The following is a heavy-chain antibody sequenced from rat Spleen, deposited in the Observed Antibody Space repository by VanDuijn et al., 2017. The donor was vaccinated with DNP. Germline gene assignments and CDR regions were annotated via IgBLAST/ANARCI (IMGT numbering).Heavy chain of an antibody. D-gene: IGHD1-1*01. V-gene: IGHV5-31*01. CDR3: ARLRLEWEVRAMDA. CDR1: GFSFSHYW. J-gene: IGHJ4*01. CDR2: INNDGGST. Sequence: EVQLVESGGDLVQPGRSLKLSCVASGFSFSHYWMTWIRQVPGKGLEWIASINNDGGSTYYPESVKGRFTISRDNAANTVYLQMNSLRSEDTATYYCARLRLEWEVRAMDAWGQGTSVTVSS.